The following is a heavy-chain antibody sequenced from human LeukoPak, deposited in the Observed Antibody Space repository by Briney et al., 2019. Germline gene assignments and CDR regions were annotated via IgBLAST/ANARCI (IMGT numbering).Heavy chain of an antibody. CDR1: GFTFSSYG. V-gene: IGHV3-33*06. CDR3: AKASLAAAGIFDP. CDR2: IWYDGSNK. Sequence: PGRSLRLSCAASGFTFSSYGMHWVRQAPGKGLEWVAVIWYDGSNKYYADSVKGRFTISRDNSKNTLYLQMNSLRAEDTAVYYCAKASLAAAGIFDPWGQGTLVTVSS. D-gene: IGHD6-13*01. J-gene: IGHJ5*02.